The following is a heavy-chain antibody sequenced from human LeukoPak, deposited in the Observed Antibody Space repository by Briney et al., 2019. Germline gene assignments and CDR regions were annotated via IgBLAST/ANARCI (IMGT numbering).Heavy chain of an antibody. CDR1: GGPFSSYT. Sequence: SVKVSCQASGGPFSSYTISWVRQAPGQGLEWMGRIIPILGIANYAQKFQGRVTITADKSTSTAYMELSSLRSEDTAVYYCARVEYCSGGSCLDYWGQGTLVTVSS. J-gene: IGHJ4*02. CDR2: IIPILGIA. D-gene: IGHD2-15*01. CDR3: ARVEYCSGGSCLDY. V-gene: IGHV1-69*02.